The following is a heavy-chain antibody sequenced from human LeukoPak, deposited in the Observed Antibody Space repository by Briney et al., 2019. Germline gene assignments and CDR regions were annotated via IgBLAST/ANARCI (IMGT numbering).Heavy chain of an antibody. J-gene: IGHJ4*02. CDR1: GGSISSGGYY. Sequence: ASETLSLTCTVSGGSISSGGYYCSSSWQPAGKGLEWIGRIYTSGSNNYNPSLKSRVTISVGTSKNQFSLKLSSVTAADTAVYYCGRDPHRTVAPLDYWGQGTLVTVSS. CDR2: IYTSGSN. CDR3: GRDPHRTVAPLDY. D-gene: IGHD6-19*01. V-gene: IGHV4-61*02.